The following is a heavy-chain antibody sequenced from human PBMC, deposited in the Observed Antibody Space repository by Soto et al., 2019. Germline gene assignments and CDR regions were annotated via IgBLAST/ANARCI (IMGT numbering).Heavy chain of an antibody. D-gene: IGHD5-12*01. Sequence: QITLKESGPTLVKPTQTLTLTCTFSGFSLSTSGVGVGWIRQPPGKALEWLALIYWDDDKRYSPSLKSRLTITQDTSKNQVVLTMTNMDPVDTATYSFAHRRRGYIGYDYGGLFDYWGQGTLVTVSS. J-gene: IGHJ4*02. CDR2: IYWDDDK. CDR1: GFSLSTSGVG. V-gene: IGHV2-5*02. CDR3: AHRRRGYIGYDYGGLFDY.